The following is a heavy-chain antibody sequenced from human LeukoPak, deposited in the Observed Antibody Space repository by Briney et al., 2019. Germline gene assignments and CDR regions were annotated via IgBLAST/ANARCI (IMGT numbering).Heavy chain of an antibody. V-gene: IGHV3-30*18. Sequence: PVGSLRLSCIASGFTSNKSVMHWVRQAPGKGLEWVAVRSDDGSAQHYADSVRGRFTISRDNSKNTLSLQMNSLRPEDTAMYFCAKDRDPYSSGTWDSWGQGTLVIVSS. CDR1: GFTSNKSV. J-gene: IGHJ1*01. CDR3: AKDRDPYSSGTWDS. D-gene: IGHD3-22*01. CDR2: RSDDGSAQ.